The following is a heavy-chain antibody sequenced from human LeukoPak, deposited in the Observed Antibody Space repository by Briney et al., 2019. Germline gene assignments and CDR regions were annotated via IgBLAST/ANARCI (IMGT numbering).Heavy chain of an antibody. J-gene: IGHJ4*02. D-gene: IGHD3-9*01. V-gene: IGHV3-21*01. CDR2: ISSSSSYI. CDR1: GFTFSSYS. Sequence: GGSLRLSCAASGFTFSSYSMNWVRQAPGKGLEWVSSISSSSSYIYYADSVKGRFTISRDNARNSLYLEMTSLRAEDTAVYYCAREFYDILTTYYSMSYDYWGQGTLVTVSS. CDR3: AREFYDILTTYYSMSYDY.